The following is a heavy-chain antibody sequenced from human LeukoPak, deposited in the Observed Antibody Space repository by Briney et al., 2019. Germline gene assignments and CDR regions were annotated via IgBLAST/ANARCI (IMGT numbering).Heavy chain of an antibody. J-gene: IGHJ3*02. CDR3: ARRNDFDI. V-gene: IGHV4-39*01. CDR1: GGSISSYSYY. CDR2: IYYRGST. Sequence: PSETLSLTCTVSGGSISSYSYYWGWIRQPPGKGLEWIGSIYYRGSTYYKSSLKSRVTISVDTSKNQFSLKLSSVTAADTAIYYCARRNDFDIWGQGTMVTVSS.